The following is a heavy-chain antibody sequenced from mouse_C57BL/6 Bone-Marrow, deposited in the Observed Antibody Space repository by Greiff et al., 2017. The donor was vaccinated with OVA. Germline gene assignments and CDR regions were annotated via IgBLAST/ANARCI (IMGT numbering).Heavy chain of an antibody. J-gene: IGHJ3*01. D-gene: IGHD2-4*01. V-gene: IGHV5-12*01. CDR2: ISNGGGST. CDR1: GFTFSDYY. Sequence: EVKLVESGGGLVQPGGSLNLSCAASGFTFSDYYMYWVRQTPEKRLEWVAYISNGGGSTYYPDTVKGRFTISIDNAKNTLYLQMSRLKSEDTAMYYCASRIYYDYGSAYWGQGTLVTVSA. CDR3: ASRIYYDYGSAY.